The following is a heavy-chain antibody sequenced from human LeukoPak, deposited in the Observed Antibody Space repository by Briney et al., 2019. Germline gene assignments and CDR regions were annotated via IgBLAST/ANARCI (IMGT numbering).Heavy chain of an antibody. CDR1: GFTFSSYW. V-gene: IGHV3-74*01. D-gene: IGHD3-10*02. CDR3: AELGITMIGGV. J-gene: IGHJ6*04. Sequence: GGSLRLSCAASGFTFSSYWMHWVRQAPGRGLLWVSRLNPDGSSISYADSVKGRFTISRDNAKSTVYLQMNSLRAEDTAVYYCAELGITMIGGVWGKGTTVTISS. CDR2: LNPDGSSI.